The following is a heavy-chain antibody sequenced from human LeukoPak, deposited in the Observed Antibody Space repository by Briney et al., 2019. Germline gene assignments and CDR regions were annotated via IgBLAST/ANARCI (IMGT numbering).Heavy chain of an antibody. CDR3: ARVRFYIGSGPDAFDI. V-gene: IGHV3-23*03. CDR2: IYSDGTR. D-gene: IGHD3-10*01. Sequence: GGSLRLSCTASGFTFGDYAMSWVRQAPGKGLEWVSLIYSDGTRYYADSVKGRFTISRDISKNTVFLQMNSLRADDTAVYYCARVRFYIGSGPDAFDIWGQGTMVTVSS. CDR1: GFTFGDYA. J-gene: IGHJ3*02.